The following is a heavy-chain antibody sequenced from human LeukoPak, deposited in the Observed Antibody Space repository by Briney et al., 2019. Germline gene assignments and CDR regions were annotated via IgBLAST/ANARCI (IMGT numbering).Heavy chain of an antibody. CDR3: ARPTYDSSDYGYFQH. CDR2: INPNSGGT. D-gene: IGHD3-22*01. V-gene: IGHV1-2*02. Sequence: ASVKVSCKASGYTFTGYYMHWVRQAPGQGLEWMGWINPNSGGTNYAQKFQGRVTMTRDTPISTAYMELSRLRSDDTAVYYCARPTYDSSDYGYFQHWGQGTLVTVSS. J-gene: IGHJ1*01. CDR1: GYTFTGYY.